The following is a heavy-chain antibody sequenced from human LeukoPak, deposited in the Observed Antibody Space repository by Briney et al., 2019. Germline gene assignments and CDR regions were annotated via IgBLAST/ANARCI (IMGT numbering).Heavy chain of an antibody. CDR3: AKDWGYGSGSYYPAY. V-gene: IGHV3-23*01. J-gene: IGHJ4*02. D-gene: IGHD3-10*01. CDR1: GFTFSGSA. Sequence: GGSLRLSCAASGFTFSGSAMSWVRQAPGEGLEWVSLNSGANSYYTDSVRGRFTISRDNSKDTLYLQMNSLRAEDTAVYYCAKDWGYGSGSYYPAYWGQGTPVTVPS. CDR2: NSGANS.